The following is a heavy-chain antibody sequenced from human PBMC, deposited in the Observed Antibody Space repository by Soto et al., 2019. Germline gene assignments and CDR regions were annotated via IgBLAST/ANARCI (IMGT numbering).Heavy chain of an antibody. J-gene: IGHJ3*02. D-gene: IGHD4-17*01. CDR1: GFTFSRYA. Sequence: EVQLLESGGSLVQPGGSLRLSCAASGFTFSRYAMSWVRQAPGAGLEWGSGISASGGHTYYADSVKGRFTISRDNSRNTVFLQKNSLTAEDTALYYCGKDPNGDFVGAHDMWGRGTMVTVSS. V-gene: IGHV3-23*01. CDR2: ISASGGHT. CDR3: GKDPNGDFVGAHDM.